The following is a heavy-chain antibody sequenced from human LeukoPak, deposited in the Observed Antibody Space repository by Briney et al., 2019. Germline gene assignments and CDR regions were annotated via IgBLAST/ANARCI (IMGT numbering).Heavy chain of an antibody. D-gene: IGHD3-22*01. CDR3: ARYYYDTSGYWSLDY. V-gene: IGHV5-51*01. CDR2: IYPGDSDA. J-gene: IGHJ4*02. CDR1: GYSFTNYW. Sequence: GESLKISCEGSGYSFTNYWIAWVRQMPGKGLEWMGIIYPGDSDARYSPSFQGQVTISADKSISTAHLQWSSLKASDTAMYYCARYYYDTSGYWSLDYWGQGTLVTVSS.